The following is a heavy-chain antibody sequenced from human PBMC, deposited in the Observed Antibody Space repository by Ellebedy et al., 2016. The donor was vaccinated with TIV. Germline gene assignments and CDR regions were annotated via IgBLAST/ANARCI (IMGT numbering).Heavy chain of an antibody. Sequence: MPSETLSLTCTASGDSISSNFYYWDWIRQPPGKGLEWIGSIFHSGSAYYNPSLKSRVTISVDTSKNQFSLKLSSVTAADTAVYYCARVQIWGDYYFDYWGQGTLVTVSS. CDR1: GDSISSNFYY. J-gene: IGHJ4*02. CDR3: ARVQIWGDYYFDY. CDR2: IFHSGSA. D-gene: IGHD2-21*02. V-gene: IGHV4-39*07.